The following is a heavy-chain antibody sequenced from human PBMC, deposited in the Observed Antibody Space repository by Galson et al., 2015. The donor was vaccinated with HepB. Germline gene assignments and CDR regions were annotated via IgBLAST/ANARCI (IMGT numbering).Heavy chain of an antibody. V-gene: IGHV1-24*01. Sequence: SVKVSCKASGYTFTKYSIHWVRQAPGQGLEWMGCFDPYDGHTDYPQRLQGRVTVTVNTSTNTAYMELSSLRSEDTAVYYCACSRVSSYYEDSGFYAPFDFWGQGTLVTVSS. CDR1: GYTFTKYS. D-gene: IGHD3-22*01. CDR2: FDPYDGHT. J-gene: IGHJ4*02. CDR3: ACSRVSSYYEDSGFYAPFDF.